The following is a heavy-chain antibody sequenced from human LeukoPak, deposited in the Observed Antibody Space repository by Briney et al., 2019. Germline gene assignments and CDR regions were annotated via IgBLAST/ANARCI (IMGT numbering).Heavy chain of an antibody. Sequence: GGSLRLSCAASGFTFSGTYMNWVRQAPGKGLEWVSVIYAGGSIFYADSVRGRFTISRDNSKNTLHLQMNSLRAEDTAVYYCVRALWSLGDWGQGTLVTVSS. J-gene: IGHJ4*02. V-gene: IGHV3-53*01. CDR3: VRALWSLGD. CDR2: IYAGGSI. CDR1: GFTFSGTY. D-gene: IGHD3-10*01.